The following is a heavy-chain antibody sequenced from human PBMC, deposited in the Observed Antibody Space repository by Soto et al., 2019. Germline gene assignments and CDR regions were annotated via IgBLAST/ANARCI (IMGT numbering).Heavy chain of an antibody. CDR2: ISSNGGST. J-gene: IGHJ5*01. Sequence: PGGSLRLSCAASGFTFSSYAIHWVRQAPGKGLEYVSAISSNGGSTYYANSVKGRFTISRDNSKNTLYLQMGSLRAEDMAVYYCAKRAMGYSLSFVDSWGQGALVTVSS. CDR3: AKRAMGYSLSFVDS. V-gene: IGHV3-64*01. D-gene: IGHD5-12*01. CDR1: GFTFSSYA.